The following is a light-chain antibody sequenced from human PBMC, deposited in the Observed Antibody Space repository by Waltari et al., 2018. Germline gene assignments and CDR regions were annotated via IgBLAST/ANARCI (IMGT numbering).Light chain of an antibody. V-gene: IGKV3-15*01. CDR1: QYVSGK. CDR2: GAS. CDR3: QQYNDWPGLT. Sequence: EIMMTQSPATLSVSPGERVTLSCRASQYVSGKLAWYQQKPGLAPRLLISGASTRATGVPARFSGSGSGTEFTLTISSLQSEDFAVYYCQQYNDWPGLTFGGGTRVEIK. J-gene: IGKJ4*01.